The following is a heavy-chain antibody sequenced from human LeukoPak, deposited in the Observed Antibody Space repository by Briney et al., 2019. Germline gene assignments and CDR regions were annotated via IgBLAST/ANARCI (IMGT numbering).Heavy chain of an antibody. V-gene: IGHV4-34*01. D-gene: IGHD3-10*01. CDR2: INHSGST. CDR1: GGSFSGYY. J-gene: IGHJ4*02. CDR3: ARAVHDYYGSGSSTYYFDY. Sequence: SETLSLTCAVYGGSFSGYYWSWIRQPPGKGLEWIGEINHSGSTNYNPSLKSRVTISVDTSKNQFSLKLSSVTAADTAVYYCARAVHDYYGSGSSTYYFDYWGQGTLVTVSS.